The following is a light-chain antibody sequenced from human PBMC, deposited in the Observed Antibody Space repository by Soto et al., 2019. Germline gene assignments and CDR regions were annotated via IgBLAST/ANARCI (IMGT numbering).Light chain of an antibody. Sequence: EIVMTQSPATLSLSPGERAALSCRASQSINSELAWYQQKPGQPPRLLIYGASTRATGVPARFTGSESGSEFTLTISGLQSEYFAVYYCQQGHYWHLTFGQGTRLEI. CDR3: QQGHYWHLT. CDR2: GAS. CDR1: QSINSE. J-gene: IGKJ2*01. V-gene: IGKV3-15*01.